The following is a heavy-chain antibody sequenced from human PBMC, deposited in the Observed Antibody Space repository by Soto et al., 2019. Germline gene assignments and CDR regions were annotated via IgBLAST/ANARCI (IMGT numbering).Heavy chain of an antibody. Sequence: EVQLVESGGGLVKPGGSLRLSCTVSGFIFSNALMSWVRQAPGKGLEWVGRIKSIADRGTTDYAAPVKGRFIISRNDSKDTLYLQMNGLKTEDTAVYYCTRDYDFDSWGQGTLVTVSS. J-gene: IGHJ4*02. V-gene: IGHV3-15*01. CDR1: GFIFSNAL. D-gene: IGHD3-16*01. CDR2: IKSIADRGTT. CDR3: TRDYDFDS.